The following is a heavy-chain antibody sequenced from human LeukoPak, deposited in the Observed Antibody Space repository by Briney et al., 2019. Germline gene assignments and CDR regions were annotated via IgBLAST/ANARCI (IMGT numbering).Heavy chain of an antibody. J-gene: IGHJ4*02. D-gene: IGHD2-2*01. CDR2: INQGGSEK. V-gene: IGHV3-7*03. CDR1: GFFFRNYW. Sequence: GGALRLSCAASGFFFRNYWMSWVREGPGEGPGWGAKINQGGSEKYYVDSVKGRFTISRDNAKNSLDLQMNSLRVEDTAIYYCARLAVPPGNRGWYYEQWGQGTLVTVSS. CDR3: ARLAVPPGNRGWYYEQ.